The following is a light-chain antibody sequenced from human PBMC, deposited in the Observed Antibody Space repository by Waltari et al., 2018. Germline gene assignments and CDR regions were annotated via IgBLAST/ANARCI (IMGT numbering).Light chain of an antibody. J-gene: IGKJ4*01. V-gene: IGKV1-39*01. Sequence: DIQMTQSPSSLSAFVGDRLTITCRASQTISRYLNWYQQKPGKAPKLLISGISNLHSGVPSRFSGSGSGTDFTLTISSLQPEDFATYYCQQSDSIPLTFGGGTKVDIK. CDR2: GIS. CDR3: QQSDSIPLT. CDR1: QTISRY.